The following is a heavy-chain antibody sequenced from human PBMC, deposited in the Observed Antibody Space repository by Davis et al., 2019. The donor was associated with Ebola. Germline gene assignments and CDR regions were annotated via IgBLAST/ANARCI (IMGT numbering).Heavy chain of an antibody. CDR1: GYTFTHYY. CDR3: TAPGGQDSGYDVFDT. V-gene: IGHV1-46*03. Sequence: ASVTVSCLASGYTFTHYYMHWLRQAPGQGLEWMGMINPNDGRTIYAQKLQGRVTVTRDTSTSTVYMDLSSLRSEDTALYYCTAPGGQDSGYDVFDTWGQGTMVTVSS. D-gene: IGHD5-12*01. J-gene: IGHJ3*02. CDR2: INPNDGRT.